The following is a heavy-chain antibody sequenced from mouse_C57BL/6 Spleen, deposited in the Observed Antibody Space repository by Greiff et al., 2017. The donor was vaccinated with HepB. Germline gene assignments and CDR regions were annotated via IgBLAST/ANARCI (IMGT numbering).Heavy chain of an antibody. D-gene: IGHD2-5*01. CDR2: IWSGGST. CDR1: GFSLTSYG. CDR3: ARNPLYYSNHWYFDV. V-gene: IGHV2-2*01. Sequence: QVQLQQSGPGLVQPSQSLSITCTVSGFSLTSYGVHWVRQSPGKGLEWLGVIWSGGSTDYNAAFISRLSISKDNSKSQVFFKMNSLQADDTAIYYCARNPLYYSNHWYFDVWGTGTTVTVSS. J-gene: IGHJ1*03.